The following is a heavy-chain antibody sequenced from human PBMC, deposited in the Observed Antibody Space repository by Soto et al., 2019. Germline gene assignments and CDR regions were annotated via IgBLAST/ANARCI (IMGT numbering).Heavy chain of an antibody. D-gene: IGHD5-12*01. J-gene: IGHJ4*02. V-gene: IGHV3-13*01. Sequence: GGSLRLSCAASGFTFSSYDMHWVRQATGKGLYFFLVIVTAGYTYYPGSVKGRFTISRENAKNSLYLQMNSLRAEDTAVYYCARAPRGYSGYDYFDYWGQGTLVTVSS. CDR2: IVTAGYT. CDR3: ARAPRGYSGYDYFDY. CDR1: GFTFSSYD.